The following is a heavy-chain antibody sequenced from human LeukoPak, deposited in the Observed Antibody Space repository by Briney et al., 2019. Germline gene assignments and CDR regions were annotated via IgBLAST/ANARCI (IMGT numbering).Heavy chain of an antibody. V-gene: IGHV1-69*06. CDR2: IIPIFGTA. D-gene: IGHD2-15*01. J-gene: IGHJ5*01. CDR3: ATDPQIGYGSGLLNS. Sequence: ASVKVSCKASGGTFSSYAISWVRQAPGQGLEWMGGIIPIFGTANYAQKLQGRVTITADKSTITAYMDLRSLRSEDTAIYYCATDPQIGYGSGLLNSWGHGILVTVSS. CDR1: GGTFSSYA.